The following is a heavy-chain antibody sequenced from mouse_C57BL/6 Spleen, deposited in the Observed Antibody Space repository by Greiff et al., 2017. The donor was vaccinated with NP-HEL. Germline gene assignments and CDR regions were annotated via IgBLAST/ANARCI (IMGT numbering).Heavy chain of an antibody. J-gene: IGHJ2*01. CDR3: ALLPFFDY. CDR2: ISPGDGDT. V-gene: IGHV1-80*01. CDR1: GYAFSSYW. Sequence: QVQLKESGAELVKPGASVKISCKASGYAFSSYWMHWVKQRPGKGLEWIGLISPGDGDTNYNGKFKGTATLTADTSSSTAYTQLSSLTSEDSAVYYCALLPFFDYWGQGTTLTVSS.